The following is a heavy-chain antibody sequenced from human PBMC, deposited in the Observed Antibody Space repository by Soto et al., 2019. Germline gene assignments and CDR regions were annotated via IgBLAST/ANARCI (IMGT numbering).Heavy chain of an antibody. J-gene: IGHJ6*02. Sequence: SETLSLTCAVYGGSFSCYYWSWIRQPPGKGLEWIGEINHSGSTNYNPSLKSRVTISVDTSKNQFSLKLSSVTAADTAVYYCARGGCSGGSCLLYYYYGMDVWGQGTTVTV. D-gene: IGHD2-15*01. CDR1: GGSFSCYY. V-gene: IGHV4-34*01. CDR2: INHSGST. CDR3: ARGGCSGGSCLLYYYYGMDV.